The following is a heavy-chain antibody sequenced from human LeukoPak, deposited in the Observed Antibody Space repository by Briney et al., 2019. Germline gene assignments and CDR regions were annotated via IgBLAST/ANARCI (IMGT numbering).Heavy chain of an antibody. CDR1: GYTFTSYG. J-gene: IGHJ4*02. Sequence: ASVKVSCKASGYTFTSYGIGWVRQAPGQGLEWMGWISAYNGNTNYAQKLQGRVTMTTDTSTSTAYMELRSLRSDDTAVYYCARDPRVASIPYEFDYWAQGTLVTVSS. V-gene: IGHV1-18*01. CDR3: ARDPRVASIPYEFDY. CDR2: ISAYNGNT. D-gene: IGHD3-3*01.